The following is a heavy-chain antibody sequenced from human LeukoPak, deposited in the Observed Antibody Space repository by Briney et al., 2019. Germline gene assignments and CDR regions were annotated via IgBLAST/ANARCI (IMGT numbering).Heavy chain of an antibody. D-gene: IGHD6-19*01. J-gene: IGHJ3*01. CDR3: ARGLPQWLAWGDAFDL. Sequence: GGSLRLSCAVSGFNFTTDNMNWVRQAPGKGLEWISHISFTSGITYYADSVQGRFTVSRDNAKNSLHLQMSSLRAEDTAVYYCARGLPQWLAWGDAFDLWGQGTMVTVSP. CDR1: GFNFTTDN. CDR2: ISFTSGIT. V-gene: IGHV3-48*01.